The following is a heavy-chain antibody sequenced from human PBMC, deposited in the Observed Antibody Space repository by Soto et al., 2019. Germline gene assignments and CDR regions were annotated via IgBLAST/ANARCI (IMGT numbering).Heavy chain of an antibody. V-gene: IGHV1-69*01. CDR2: IIPIMGTA. D-gene: IGHD5-12*01. Sequence: QVQLVQSGAEVKKPGSSVKVSCKASGGTFNNYAISWVRQAPGQGLEWMGGIIPIMGTADYAHKFQGRLAISADESTGTPFMELSRLRSEDAALYYCARGGVDVVATAAFDYWGQGTLVTVSS. CDR3: ARGGVDVVATAAFDY. CDR1: GGTFNNYA. J-gene: IGHJ4*02.